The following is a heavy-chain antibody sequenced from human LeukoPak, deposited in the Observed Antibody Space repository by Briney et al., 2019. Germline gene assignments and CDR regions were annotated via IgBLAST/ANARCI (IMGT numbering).Heavy chain of an antibody. Sequence: PGRSLRLSCAASGFTFDDYAMHWVRQAPGKGLEWVSGISWNSGSIGYADSVKGRFTISRDNAKNSLYLQMNSLRAEDTALYYCAKAGAAGGYYYYYMDVWGKGTTVTVSS. V-gene: IGHV3-9*01. D-gene: IGHD6-13*01. J-gene: IGHJ6*03. CDR3: AKAGAAGGYYYYYMDV. CDR2: ISWNSGSI. CDR1: GFTFDDYA.